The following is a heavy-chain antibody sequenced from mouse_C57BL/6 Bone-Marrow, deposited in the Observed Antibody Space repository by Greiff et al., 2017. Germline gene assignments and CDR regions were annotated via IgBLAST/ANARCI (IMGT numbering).Heavy chain of an antibody. V-gene: IGHV1-81*01. CDR3: AAYYYGSSSPFVW. J-gene: IGHJ2*01. CDR2: IYPRSGNT. CDR1: GYTFTSYG. Sequence: VKLMESGPVLVKPGASVKMSCKASGYTFTSYGISWVKQRTGQGLEWIGEIYPRSGNTYYNEKFKGKATLTADKSSSTAYMELRSLTSEDSAVYFCAAYYYGSSSPFVWWGQGTTLTVSS. D-gene: IGHD1-1*01.